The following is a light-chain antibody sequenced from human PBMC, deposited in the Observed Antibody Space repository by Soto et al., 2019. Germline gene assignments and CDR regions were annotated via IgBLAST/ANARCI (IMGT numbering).Light chain of an antibody. Sequence: QSVLTQPASVSGSPGQSITISCTGTSSDAGGYNYVSWYQQHPGKAPKLMIYDVSNRPSGVSNRFSGSKSGNTASLTISGLQAEDSADYYCSSYTSSSTVVFGGGTKLTVL. J-gene: IGLJ2*01. CDR1: SSDAGGYNY. V-gene: IGLV2-14*01. CDR2: DVS. CDR3: SSYTSSSTVV.